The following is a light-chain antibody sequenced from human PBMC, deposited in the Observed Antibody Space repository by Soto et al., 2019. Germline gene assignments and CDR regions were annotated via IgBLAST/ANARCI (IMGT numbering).Light chain of an antibody. V-gene: IGLV2-14*03. Sequence: QSALTQPASVSGSPGQSITISCTGSSSDIGYYNYVSWYQHHPGKAPQLIIFDVVNRPSGVSNRFSGSKSVNTASLTICGLQAEDEADYYCLSYTSTTLYVLGTGTKVTVL. CDR1: SSDIGYYNY. J-gene: IGLJ1*01. CDR2: DVV. CDR3: LSYTSTTLYV.